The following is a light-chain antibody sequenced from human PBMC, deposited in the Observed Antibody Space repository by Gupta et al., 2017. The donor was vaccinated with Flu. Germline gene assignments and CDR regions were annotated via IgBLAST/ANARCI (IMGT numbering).Light chain of an antibody. J-gene: IGKJ1*01. Sequence: DIQMTQSPSSLSASVGDRVTITCRASQSISTYLNWYQHTPGKAPKVVLHGASSLQSGVPPRFSGSGSGTDFTLTISSLQPEDFATYYCQQSDSIPRTFGQGTKVEIK. CDR3: QQSDSIPRT. CDR1: QSISTY. CDR2: GAS. V-gene: IGKV1-39*01.